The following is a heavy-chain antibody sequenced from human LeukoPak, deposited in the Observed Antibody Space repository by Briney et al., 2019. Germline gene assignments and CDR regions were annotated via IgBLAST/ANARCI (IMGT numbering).Heavy chain of an antibody. CDR3: AKKSSTSWYGWFDP. D-gene: IGHD2-2*01. Sequence: GGSLRLSCAASGFTFSTYGISWVRQAPGKGLEWVSVISDSGSSTYYADSVKGRFTISRDNSKSTLYLQMNSLRAEDTAIYYCAKKSSTSWYGWFDPWGQGTLVTVSS. CDR1: GFTFSTYG. CDR2: ISDSGSST. V-gene: IGHV3-23*01. J-gene: IGHJ5*02.